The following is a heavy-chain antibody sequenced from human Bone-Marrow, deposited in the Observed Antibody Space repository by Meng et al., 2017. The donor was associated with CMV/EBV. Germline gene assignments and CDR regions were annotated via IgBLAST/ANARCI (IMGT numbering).Heavy chain of an antibody. D-gene: IGHD2-21*02. Sequence: SETLSLTCTVSGGSISSSSYYWGWIRQPPGKGLEWIGEIYHNGGTNYNPSLKSRVTISIDQSNNQFSLKLSSVSAADTAVYYCARGCGGDSCSPDYWGQGTLVTVSS. V-gene: IGHV4-39*07. CDR2: IYHNGGT. CDR1: GGSISSSSYY. CDR3: ARGCGGDSCSPDY. J-gene: IGHJ4*02.